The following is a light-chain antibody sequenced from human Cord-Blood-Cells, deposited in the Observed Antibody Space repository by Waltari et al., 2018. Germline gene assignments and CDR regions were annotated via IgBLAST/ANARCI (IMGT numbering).Light chain of an antibody. CDR3: QQSYSTPPLT. V-gene: IGKV1-39*01. J-gene: IGKJ4*01. CDR1: QSISSY. Sequence: DIEMTPSPSSLSASVGDRVTITCRASQSISSYLNWYQQKPGKAPKLLIYAASSLQSGVPSRFSGSGSGTEFTLTISRLQPEDFATYYCQQSYSTPPLTFGGGTKVEIK. CDR2: AAS.